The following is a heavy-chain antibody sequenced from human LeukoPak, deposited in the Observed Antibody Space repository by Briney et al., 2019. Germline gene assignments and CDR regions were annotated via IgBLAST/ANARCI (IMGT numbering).Heavy chain of an antibody. Sequence: GGSLRLSCGTSGFTFSSYAMSWVRQAPGKGLEWVSGISGSGASTYYADSVKGRFTISRDNSKNTLYLQMNSLRAEDTAVYHCTRAYDGSGYYYGTGYWGQGTLVTVSS. D-gene: IGHD3-22*01. CDR1: GFTFSSYA. CDR2: ISGSGAST. V-gene: IGHV3-23*01. J-gene: IGHJ4*02. CDR3: TRAYDGSGYYYGTGY.